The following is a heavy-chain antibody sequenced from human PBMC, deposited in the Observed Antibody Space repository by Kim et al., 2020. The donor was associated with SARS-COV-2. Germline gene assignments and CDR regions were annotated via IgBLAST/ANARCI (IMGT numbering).Heavy chain of an antibody. CDR3: AKARPVGATTGPSHFDY. CDR1: GFTFRSYA. Sequence: GGSLRLSCAASGFTFRSYAMSWVRHAPGKGLEWVSTISGGGDNTYYAASAKGRFTISRDNSKNTLYLQMSSLRAEDTALYYCAKARPVGATTGPSHFDYWGQGTLVTVSS. J-gene: IGHJ4*02. D-gene: IGHD1-26*01. CDR2: ISGGGDNT. V-gene: IGHV3-23*01.